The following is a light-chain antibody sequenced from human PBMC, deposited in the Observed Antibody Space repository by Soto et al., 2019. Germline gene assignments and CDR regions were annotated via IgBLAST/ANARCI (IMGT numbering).Light chain of an antibody. J-gene: IGLJ7*01. CDR1: SAHIGINS. V-gene: IGLV1-44*01. CDR2: RNN. Sequence: QSVLTQPPSASGTPGQGVPISCSGSSAHIGINSVNWYQQLPGTAPQLLISRNNQRPSGVPDRFAGSKSGTSASLAISGRQSEDEAVYYCAAWDDSLQGAVFGGGTQLTVL. CDR3: AAWDDSLQGAV.